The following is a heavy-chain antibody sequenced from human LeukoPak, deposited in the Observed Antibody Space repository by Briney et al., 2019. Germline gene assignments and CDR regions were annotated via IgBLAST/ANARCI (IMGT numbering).Heavy chain of an antibody. D-gene: IGHD4-17*01. CDR1: GGTFSSYA. CDR2: IIPIFGTA. CDR3: ASDRRTTVTTDVGFDP. J-gene: IGHJ5*02. Sequence: ASVKVSCKASGGTFSSYAISWVRQAPGQGLEWMGGIIPIFGTANYAQKFQGRVTITTDESKSTPYMELSSLRSEGTAVYYCASDRRTTVTTDVGFDPWGQGTLVTVSS. V-gene: IGHV1-69*05.